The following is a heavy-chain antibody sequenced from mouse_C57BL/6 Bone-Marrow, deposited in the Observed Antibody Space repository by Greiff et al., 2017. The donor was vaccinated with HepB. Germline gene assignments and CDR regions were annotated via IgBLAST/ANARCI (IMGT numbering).Heavy chain of an antibody. V-gene: IGHV1-64*01. CDR3: ASPYYGSDYYAMDY. J-gene: IGHJ4*01. CDR2: IHPNSGST. Sequence: QVQLQQSGAELVKPGASVKLSCKASGYTFTSYWMHWVKQRPGQGLEWIGMIHPNSGSTNYNEKFKSKATLTVDKSSSTAYMQLSSLTSEDSAVYYCASPYYGSDYYAMDYWGQGTSVTVSS. D-gene: IGHD1-1*01. CDR1: GYTFTSYW.